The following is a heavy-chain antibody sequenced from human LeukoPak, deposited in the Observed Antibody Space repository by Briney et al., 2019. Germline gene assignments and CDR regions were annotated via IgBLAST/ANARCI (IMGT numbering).Heavy chain of an antibody. CDR1: GGTFSSYA. Sequence: ASVKVSCKASGGTFSSYAISGVRQAPGQGLEWMGGIIPIFGTANNAQKFQGRVTITTDESTSTAYMELSSLRSEDTAVYYCARDYLGMSSSSWYRYFDYWGQGTLVTVSS. V-gene: IGHV1-69*05. CDR2: IIPIFGTA. J-gene: IGHJ4*02. D-gene: IGHD6-13*01. CDR3: ARDYLGMSSSSWYRYFDY.